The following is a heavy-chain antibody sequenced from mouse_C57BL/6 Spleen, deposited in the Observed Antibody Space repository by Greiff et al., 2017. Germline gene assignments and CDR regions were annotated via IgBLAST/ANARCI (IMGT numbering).Heavy chain of an antibody. CDR1: GYTFTSYW. CDR3: ARNDYDRYFDY. J-gene: IGHJ2*01. V-gene: IGHV1-64*01. Sequence: QVQLQQPGAELVKPGASVKLSCKASGYTFTSYWMHGVKQRPGQGLEWIGMIHPNIGSTNYNEKFKSKATLTVDKSSSTAYMQLSSLTSEDSAVYYCARNDYDRYFDYWGQGTTLTVSS. D-gene: IGHD2-4*01. CDR2: IHPNIGST.